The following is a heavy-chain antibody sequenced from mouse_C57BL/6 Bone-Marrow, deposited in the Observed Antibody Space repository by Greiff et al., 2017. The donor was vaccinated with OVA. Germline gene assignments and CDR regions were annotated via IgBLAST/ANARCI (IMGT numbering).Heavy chain of an antibody. CDR3: ARDVPYYFDS. CDR1: GYTFTSYG. J-gene: IGHJ2*01. CDR2: IYPRSGNT. V-gene: IGHV1-81*01. Sequence: VQLQQSGAELARPGASVKLSCKASGYTFTSYGISWVKQRTGQGLEWIGEIYPRSGNTYYNEKFKGKATLTADKSSSTAYMELRSLTSEDSAVYFCARDVPYYFDSWGQGTTLTVSS.